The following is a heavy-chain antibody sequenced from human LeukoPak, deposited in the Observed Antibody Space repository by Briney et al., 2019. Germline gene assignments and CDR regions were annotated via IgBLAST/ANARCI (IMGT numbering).Heavy chain of an antibody. CDR1: GGAISAYY. CDR3: ARFGTSSSRFFDQ. J-gene: IGHJ4*02. D-gene: IGHD6-6*01. CDR2: IHYSGTT. V-gene: IGHV4-59*01. Sequence: SETLSLTCTGSGGAISAYYWSWIRQPPRQGLEWIGYIHYSGTTNYYPSLKSRVTIALDTSKNQFSLKLNSVTAADTAVYYCARFGTSSSRFFDQWGQGTLVTVSS.